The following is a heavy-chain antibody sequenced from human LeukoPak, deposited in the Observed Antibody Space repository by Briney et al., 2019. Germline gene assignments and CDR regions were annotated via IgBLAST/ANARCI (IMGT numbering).Heavy chain of an antibody. D-gene: IGHD6-6*01. V-gene: IGHV1-18*01. Sequence: ASVKVSCKASGYTFTSYGISWVRQAPGQGLEWMGWISAYNGNTNYAQKLQGRVTMTTDTSTSTVYMELSSLRSEDTAVYYCASRTRPDVGAFDIWGQGTMVTVSS. CDR2: ISAYNGNT. CDR1: GYTFTSYG. J-gene: IGHJ3*02. CDR3: ASRTRPDVGAFDI.